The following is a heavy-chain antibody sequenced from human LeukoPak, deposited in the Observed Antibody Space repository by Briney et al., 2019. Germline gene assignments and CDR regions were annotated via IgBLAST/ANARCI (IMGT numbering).Heavy chain of an antibody. CDR2: IYTSGST. Sequence: SETLSHTCTVSGGSISSYYWSWIRQPAGKGLEWIGRIYTSGSTNYNPSLKSRVTMSVDTSKNQFSLKLSSVTAADTAVYYCASSNYYDSSGYPPFDYWGQGTLVTVSS. D-gene: IGHD3-22*01. J-gene: IGHJ4*02. CDR3: ASSNYYDSSGYPPFDY. V-gene: IGHV4-4*07. CDR1: GGSISSYY.